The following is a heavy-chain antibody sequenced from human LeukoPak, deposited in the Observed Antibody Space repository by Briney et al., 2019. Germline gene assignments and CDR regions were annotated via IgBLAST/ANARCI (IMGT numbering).Heavy chain of an antibody. J-gene: IGHJ6*02. CDR3: AARDNPRDYYGMDV. D-gene: IGHD1-1*01. V-gene: IGHV1-24*01. Sequence: GASVEVSCKVSGYTLTELSMHWVRQAPGKGLEWMGGFDPEDGETIYAQKFQGRVTMTEDTSTDTAYMELSSLRSEDTAVYYCAARDNPRDYYGMDVWGQGTTVTVSS. CDR2: FDPEDGET. CDR1: GYTLTELS.